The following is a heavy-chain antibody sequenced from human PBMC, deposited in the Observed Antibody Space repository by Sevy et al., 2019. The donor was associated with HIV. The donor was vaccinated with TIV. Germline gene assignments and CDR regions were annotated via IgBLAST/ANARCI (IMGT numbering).Heavy chain of an antibody. Sequence: SETLSLTCAVSGGSISSGGYSWSWIRQPPGKGLEWIGYIYHSGSTYYNPSLKSRVTISVDRSKNQFSLRPSSVTAADTAVYYCARTVSGYGEDVWWFDPWGQGTLVTVSS. CDR2: IYHSGST. D-gene: IGHD4-17*01. J-gene: IGHJ5*02. CDR1: GGSISSGGYS. V-gene: IGHV4-30-2*01. CDR3: ARTVSGYGEDVWWFDP.